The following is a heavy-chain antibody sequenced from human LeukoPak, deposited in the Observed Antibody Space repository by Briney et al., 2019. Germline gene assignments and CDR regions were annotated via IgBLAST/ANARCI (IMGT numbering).Heavy chain of an antibody. D-gene: IGHD2-15*01. CDR3: ASRPDQHLLYYFDY. V-gene: IGHV1-2*02. CDR1: GYTFTGDY. Sequence: GATVKVSCKASGYTFTGDYMHWVRQAPGQGLEWMGWINPKSGGTKYAQKFQGRVTMTSDASISIAYMELSSLRSDDTAVYYCASRPDQHLLYYFDYWGQGALVTVYS. CDR2: INPKSGGT. J-gene: IGHJ4*02.